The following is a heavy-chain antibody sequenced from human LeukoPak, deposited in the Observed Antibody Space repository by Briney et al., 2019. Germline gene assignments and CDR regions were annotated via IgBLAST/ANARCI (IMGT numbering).Heavy chain of an antibody. Sequence: PSETLSLTCTVSGGSISSGSYYWSWIRQPAGKGLEWIGRIYTSGSTNYNPSLKSRVTISVDTSKNQFSLKLSSVTAADTAVYYCARSEGDDYVWGSYRYSGFDYWGQGTLVTVSS. CDR3: ARSEGDDYVWGSYRYSGFDY. J-gene: IGHJ4*02. CDR1: GGSISSGSYY. D-gene: IGHD3-16*02. CDR2: IYTSGST. V-gene: IGHV4-61*02.